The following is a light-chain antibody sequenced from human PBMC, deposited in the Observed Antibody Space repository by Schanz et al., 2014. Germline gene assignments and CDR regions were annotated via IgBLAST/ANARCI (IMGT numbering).Light chain of an antibody. CDR1: SSDVGVYNY. CDR3: QTYDISLSAWV. V-gene: IGLV2-8*01. J-gene: IGLJ3*02. Sequence: QSALTQPPSASGSPGQSVTISCTGSSSDVGVYNYVSWYQQNPGEAPKLLILGDNHRPSGVSNRFSGSKSANTASLTVSGLQAEDEADYYCQTYDISLSAWVFGGGTKLTVL. CDR2: GDN.